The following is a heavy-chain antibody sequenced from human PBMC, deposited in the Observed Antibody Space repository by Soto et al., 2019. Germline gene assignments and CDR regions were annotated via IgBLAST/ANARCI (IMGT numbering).Heavy chain of an antibody. V-gene: IGHV1-69*06. Sequence: SKKVSCKASGGTLSSYGIIWVRQATGQGLEWMGGITPNFGTANYAQKFQGRVTITADKSTSTAYMELSSLRSEDTAVYYCARWFEGSPQVYGMDVWGQGTTVTVSS. D-gene: IGHD3-16*01. CDR2: ITPNFGTA. CDR3: ARWFEGSPQVYGMDV. CDR1: GGTLSSYG. J-gene: IGHJ6*02.